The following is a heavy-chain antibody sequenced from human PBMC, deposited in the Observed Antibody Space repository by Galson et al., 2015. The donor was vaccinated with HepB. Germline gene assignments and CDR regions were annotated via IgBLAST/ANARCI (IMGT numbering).Heavy chain of an antibody. D-gene: IGHD1-26*01. CDR1: GFTFSIYD. CDR2: ISSAGDP. V-gene: IGHV3-13*05. J-gene: IGHJ2*01. CDR3: ARGPYSGSYSDRWYFDL. Sequence: SLRLSCAASGFTFSIYDMHWVRQATGKGLEWVSAISSAGDPYYSDSMKGRFTISREDAKNSLYLQMNRLRAGDTAVYYCARGPYSGSYSDRWYFDLWGRGTLVTVSS.